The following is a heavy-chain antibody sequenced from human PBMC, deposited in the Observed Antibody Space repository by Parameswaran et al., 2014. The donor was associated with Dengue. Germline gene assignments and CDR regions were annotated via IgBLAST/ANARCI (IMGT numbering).Heavy chain of an antibody. J-gene: IGHJ6*02. Sequence: WIRQPPGKGLEWIGSIYYTGSTYYNPSLKSRVTISVDTSKNQFSLKLISVTAADTAAYYCQVEAFVYYGMDVWGQGTTVTVSS. CDR2: IYYTGST. D-gene: IGHD2/OR15-2a*01. V-gene: IGHV4-39*01. CDR3: QVEAFVYYGMDV.